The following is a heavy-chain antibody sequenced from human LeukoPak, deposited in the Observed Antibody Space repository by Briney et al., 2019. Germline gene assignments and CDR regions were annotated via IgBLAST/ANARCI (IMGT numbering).Heavy chain of an antibody. V-gene: IGHV4-59*01. CDR1: GGSISSYY. CDR3: ARERGYSGYAPLDY. D-gene: IGHD5-12*01. CDR2: IYYSRST. Sequence: SETLSLTCTVSGGSISSYYWSWIRQPPGKGLEWIGYIYYSRSTNYNPSLKSRVTISVDTSKNQFSLKLSSVTAADTAVYYCARERGYSGYAPLDYWGQGTLVTVSS. J-gene: IGHJ4*02.